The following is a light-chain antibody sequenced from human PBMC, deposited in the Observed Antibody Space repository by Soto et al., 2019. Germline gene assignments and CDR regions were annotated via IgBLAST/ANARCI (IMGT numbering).Light chain of an antibody. CDR1: NIGSKN. CDR3: QVWDSSTV. CDR2: RDG. Sequence: SYELTQPLSVSVALGQTARITCGGNNIGSKNVHWYQQKPGQAPVLVIYRDGNRPSGIPERFSGSNSGNTATLTISRAQAXDEADYYCQVWDSSTVFGGGTKLTFL. J-gene: IGLJ2*01. V-gene: IGLV3-9*01.